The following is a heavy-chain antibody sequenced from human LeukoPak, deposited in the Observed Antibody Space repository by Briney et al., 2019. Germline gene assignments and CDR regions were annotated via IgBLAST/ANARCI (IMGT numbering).Heavy chain of an antibody. J-gene: IGHJ4*02. D-gene: IGHD1-26*01. CDR1: GGSISSYY. CDR2: IYTSGST. Sequence: SETLSLTCTVSGGSISSYYWSWIRQPAGKGLEWIGRIYTSGSTHYNPSLKSRLTMSVDTSKNQFSLKLSPVTAADTAVYYCARAPPMGATYFDYWGQGTLVTVSS. CDR3: ARAPPMGATYFDY. V-gene: IGHV4-4*07.